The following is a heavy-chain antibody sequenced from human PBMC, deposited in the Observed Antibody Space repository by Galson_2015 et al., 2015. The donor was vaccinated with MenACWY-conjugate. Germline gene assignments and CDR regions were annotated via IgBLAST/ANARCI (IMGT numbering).Heavy chain of an antibody. CDR1: GFIFNTYW. J-gene: IGHJ4*02. D-gene: IGHD1-26*01. Sequence: SLRLSCAASGFIFNTYWMHWVRHAPGKGLVWVSRINPGGSSTTYADSVKDRFTISRDNAKNTLYLQMNSLRPEGTAVFYCAKTRGASFYFDSWGQGTLVTVSS. CDR3: AKTRGASFYFDS. CDR2: INPGGSST. V-gene: IGHV3-74*01.